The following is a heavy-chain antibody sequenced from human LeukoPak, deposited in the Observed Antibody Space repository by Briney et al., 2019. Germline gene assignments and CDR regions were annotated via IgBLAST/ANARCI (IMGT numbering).Heavy chain of an antibody. CDR1: GYTFTSYG. Sequence: ASVKVSCKASGYTFTSYGISWVRQAPGQGLEWMGWISAYNGNTNYAQKLQGRVTMTTDTSTSTAYMELRSLRSDDTAVYYCARDLGPYYYYYYVDVWGKGTTVTVSS. CDR3: ARDLGPYYYYYYVDV. V-gene: IGHV1-18*01. D-gene: IGHD7-27*01. CDR2: ISAYNGNT. J-gene: IGHJ6*03.